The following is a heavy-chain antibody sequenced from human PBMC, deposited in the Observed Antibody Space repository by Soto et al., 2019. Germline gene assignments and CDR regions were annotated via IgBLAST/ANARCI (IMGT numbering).Heavy chain of an antibody. V-gene: IGHV1-18*01. D-gene: IGHD3-9*01. Sequence: QVQLVQSGAEVKKPGASVKVSCKASGYTFTSYGISWVRQAPGQGLEWMGWISAYNGNTNYAQKLQGRVTMTTDTSTSTAYMELRSPRSDDTAVYYCARDDGWYYDILTGYDYYGMDVWGQGTTVTVSS. CDR2: ISAYNGNT. J-gene: IGHJ6*02. CDR1: GYTFTSYG. CDR3: ARDDGWYYDILTGYDYYGMDV.